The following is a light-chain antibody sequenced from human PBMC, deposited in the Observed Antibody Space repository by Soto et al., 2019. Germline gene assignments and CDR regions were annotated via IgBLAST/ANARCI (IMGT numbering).Light chain of an antibody. CDR2: RTS. CDR3: QQYHTYIT. Sequence: DIQMTQSPSSVSASVGDRITITCRASQDIGGWLAWYQQKSGKAPKLLIHRTSSLESGVPSRFSGSGSGTEFTLTISNLQPDDFATYYCQQYHTYITFGQGTRLEIK. J-gene: IGKJ5*01. V-gene: IGKV1-5*03. CDR1: QDIGGW.